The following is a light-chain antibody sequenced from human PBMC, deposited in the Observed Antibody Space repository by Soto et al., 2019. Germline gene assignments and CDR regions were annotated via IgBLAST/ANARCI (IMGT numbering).Light chain of an antibody. V-gene: IGLV2-23*01. CDR1: SSDVGSYNL. J-gene: IGLJ3*02. Sequence: QSVLTQPASVSGSPGQSITISCTGTSSDVGSYNLVSWYQQHPGKAPKLMIYEGSKRPSGVSNRFSGSKSGNTASLTISGLQAEDEADYYCCSYAGSRVFGGGTKETVL. CDR2: EGS. CDR3: CSYAGSRV.